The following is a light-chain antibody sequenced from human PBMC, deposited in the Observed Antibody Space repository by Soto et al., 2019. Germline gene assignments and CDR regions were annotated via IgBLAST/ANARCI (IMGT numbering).Light chain of an antibody. CDR1: QSISSW. CDR3: QQYNSS. J-gene: IGKJ1*01. CDR2: KAS. Sequence: DIQMTQSPSTLSASVGDRVTITCRASQSISSWLAWYQQKPGKAPKLLIYKASSLESGVPSRFSGSGSGTEFTITISSLQPDDFATYYCQQYNSSFGQGTKVEIK. V-gene: IGKV1-5*03.